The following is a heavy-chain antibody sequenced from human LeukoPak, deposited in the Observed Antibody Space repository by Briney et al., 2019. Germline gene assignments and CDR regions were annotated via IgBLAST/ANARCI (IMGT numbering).Heavy chain of an antibody. CDR1: GLTVSSYS. CDR2: ISYDGSNE. V-gene: IGHV3-30*18. CDR3: AKEFNRGLPDY. J-gene: IGHJ4*02. D-gene: IGHD2-21*01. Sequence: GGSLRLSCVASGLTVSSYSMNWVRQAPGKGLEWVAVISYDGSNEYYADSVKGRFTISRDNSKNTLYLQMSSLRAEDTAVYYCAKEFNRGLPDYWGQGTLVTVPS.